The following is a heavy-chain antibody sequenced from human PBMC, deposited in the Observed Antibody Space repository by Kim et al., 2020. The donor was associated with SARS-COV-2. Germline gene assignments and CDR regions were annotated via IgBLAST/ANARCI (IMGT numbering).Heavy chain of an antibody. V-gene: IGHV4-39*01. CDR2: IFYSGNT. CDR3: ARGVTYYYDSSHWYLDL. CDR1: GDSISSSSYY. Sequence: SETLSLTCTVSGDSISSSSYYWGWIRQPPGKGLEWIGSIFYSGNTYYNPSLKSRVTISVDTSKNQFSLKLNSVTAAGTAVYYCARGVTYYYDSSHWYLDLWGRGTLVTVSS. D-gene: IGHD3-22*01. J-gene: IGHJ2*01.